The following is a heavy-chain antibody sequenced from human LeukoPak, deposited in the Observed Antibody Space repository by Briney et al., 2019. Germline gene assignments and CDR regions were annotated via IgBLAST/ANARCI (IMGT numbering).Heavy chain of an antibody. D-gene: IGHD4-17*01. J-gene: IGHJ4*02. V-gene: IGHV4-39*01. CDR2: VYYSGNT. CDR1: GGSIINSGYY. Sequence: SETLSLTCTVSGGSIINSGYYWGWIRQPPGKGLEWIGSVYYSGNTYYNPSLKSRVTISVDTSKNQFSLKLRSVTAADTAMYYCARQGYADFSSRPFDYWGQGTLVTVSS. CDR3: ARQGYADFSSRPFDY.